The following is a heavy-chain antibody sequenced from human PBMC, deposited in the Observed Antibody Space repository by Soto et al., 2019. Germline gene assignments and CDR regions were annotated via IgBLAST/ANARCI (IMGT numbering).Heavy chain of an antibody. J-gene: IGHJ6*02. CDR3: AREGEMPYYYYGLDV. Sequence: QVQLVQSGAEVRKPGASVKVSCKASGYTFTNYGISWVRQAPGQGLEWMGWISGYNGHTKYAQKFQGRVTMTTDTSTSTVYMDLRSLRSDDTAVYYCAREGEMPYYYYGLDVWGQGTTVTVSS. CDR2: ISGYNGHT. CDR1: GYTFTNYG. D-gene: IGHD3-16*01. V-gene: IGHV1-18*01.